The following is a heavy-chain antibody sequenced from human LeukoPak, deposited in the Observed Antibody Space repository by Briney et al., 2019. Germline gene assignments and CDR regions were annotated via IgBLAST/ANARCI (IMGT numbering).Heavy chain of an antibody. Sequence: GGSLRLSCAASGFTFYDYGMSWVRQAPGKGLEWVSGINWNGGSTGYADSVKGRFTISRDNAKNSLYLQMNSLRAEDTAVYYCARVRKDIVVVPGAMRDTYYFDYWGQGTLVTVSS. J-gene: IGHJ4*02. CDR3: ARVRKDIVVVPGAMRDTYYFDY. CDR1: GFTFYDYG. D-gene: IGHD2-2*01. V-gene: IGHV3-20*04. CDR2: INWNGGST.